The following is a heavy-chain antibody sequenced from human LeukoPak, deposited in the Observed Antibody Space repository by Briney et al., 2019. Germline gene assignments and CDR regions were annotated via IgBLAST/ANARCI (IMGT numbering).Heavy chain of an antibody. V-gene: IGHV3-23*01. CDR2: ISGSGGST. CDR1: AFSFSNYA. J-gene: IGHJ4*02. D-gene: IGHD3-22*01. Sequence: GGSLRLSCVSSAFSFSNYAMSWVRQAPGKGLEWVSSISGSGGSTHYADSVKGRFTISRDKTKNTLYLQMNSLRAEDTAVYYCAKSAYYDASGYYREYYFDYWGPGTLVTVSS. CDR3: AKSAYYDASGYYREYYFDY.